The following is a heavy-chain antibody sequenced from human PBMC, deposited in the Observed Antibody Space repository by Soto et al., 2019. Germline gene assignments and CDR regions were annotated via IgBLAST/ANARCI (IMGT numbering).Heavy chain of an antibody. CDR3: ARHSRYCSSTSCYAAYYHGMDV. CDR2: IYYSGST. J-gene: IGHJ6*02. V-gene: IGHV4-39*01. Sequence: PSETLSLTCTVSGGSISSSSYYWGWIRQPPGKGLEWIGSIYYSGSTYYNPSLKSRVTISVDTSKNQFSLKLSSVTAADTAVYYCARHSRYCSSTSCYAAYYHGMDVWGQGTTVTVS. D-gene: IGHD2-2*01. CDR1: GGSISSSSYY.